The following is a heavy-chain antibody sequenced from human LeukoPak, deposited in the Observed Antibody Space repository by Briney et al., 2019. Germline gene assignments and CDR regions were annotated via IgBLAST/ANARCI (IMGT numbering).Heavy chain of an antibody. CDR1: GYSISSGYY. D-gene: IGHD3-10*01. V-gene: IGHV4-38-2*02. J-gene: IGHJ4*02. CDR3: ARDQGDYYGSGSYYDY. Sequence: NPSETLSLTCTVSGYSISSGYYWGWIRQPPGKGLEWIGSIYYSGSTHYNPSLKSRVTISVDTSKNQFSLKLSSVTAADTAVYYCARDQGDYYGSGSYYDYWGQGTLVTVSS. CDR2: IYYSGST.